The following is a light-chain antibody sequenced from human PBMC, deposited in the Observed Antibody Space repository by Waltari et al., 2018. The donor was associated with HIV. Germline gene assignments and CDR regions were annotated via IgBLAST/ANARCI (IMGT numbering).Light chain of an antibody. V-gene: IGKV3D-15*01. CDR1: QNVDDK. CDR2: HSS. Sequence: DILLTQSPATISVSPGGRVTVSCRAIQNVDDKLAWYQQKPGQSPRLLIYHSSVRAAGVPTRFGGAGSATNFTLTITGLQSEDFTLYFCQQYHHWPPLTFGGGSRVELK. CDR3: QQYHHWPPLT. J-gene: IGKJ4*01.